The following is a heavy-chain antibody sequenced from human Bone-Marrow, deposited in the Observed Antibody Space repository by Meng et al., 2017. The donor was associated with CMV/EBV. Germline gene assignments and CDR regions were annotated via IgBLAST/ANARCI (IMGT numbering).Heavy chain of an antibody. Sequence: GESLKISCAASGFTFSNAWMSWVRQAPGKGLEWVGRIKSKTDGGTTDYAAPVKGRFTISRDDSKNTLYLQMNSLKTEDTAVYYCTTKDPWGSSWYVLPNYYYYGMDVWGQGTTVTVSS. V-gene: IGHV3-15*01. CDR2: IKSKTDGGTT. J-gene: IGHJ6*02. D-gene: IGHD6-13*01. CDR3: TTKDPWGSSWYVLPNYYYYGMDV. CDR1: GFTFSNAW.